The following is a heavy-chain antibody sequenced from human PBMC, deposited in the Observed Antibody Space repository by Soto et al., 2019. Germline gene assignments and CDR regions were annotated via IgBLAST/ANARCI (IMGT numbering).Heavy chain of an antibody. Sequence: SETLSLTCTVSGGSISSSSYYWGWIRQPPGKGLEWIGSIYYSGSTYYNPSLKSRVTISVDTSKNQFSLKLSSVTAADTAVYYCARHRYFYGSGVAKWFDRWGQGTLVNV. CDR1: GGSISSSSYY. D-gene: IGHD3-10*01. V-gene: IGHV4-39*01. J-gene: IGHJ5*02. CDR2: IYYSGST. CDR3: ARHRYFYGSGVAKWFDR.